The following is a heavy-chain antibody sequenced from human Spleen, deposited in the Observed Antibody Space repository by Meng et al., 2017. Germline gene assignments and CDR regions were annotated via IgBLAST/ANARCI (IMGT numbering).Heavy chain of an antibody. Sequence: QVQLQCAGPGRLRPSETQSLTCTVSGGSVSSGGYYWSWIRQPPGKGLEWIGYIYYNGKTKYNPSLKSRVTISEDTSKNRFSLRLASMTAADTAVYYCARDNVGRGFDSWGQGTLVTVSS. CDR3: ARDNVGRGFDS. CDR2: IYYNGKT. D-gene: IGHD1-26*01. CDR1: GGSVSSGGYY. V-gene: IGHV4-61*03. J-gene: IGHJ4*02.